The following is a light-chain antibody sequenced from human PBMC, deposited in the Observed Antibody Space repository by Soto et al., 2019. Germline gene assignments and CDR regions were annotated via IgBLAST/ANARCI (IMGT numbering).Light chain of an antibody. V-gene: IGLV2-8*01. J-gene: IGLJ1*01. CDR2: EVD. CDR3: SSYAGSNTPYV. CDR1: SSDVGGYNY. Sequence: QSALTQPPSASGSPGQLVTISCTGTSSDVGGYNYVSWYQQHPGKAPKLMIYEVDKRPSGVPDRFSGSKSGNTASLTVSGLQAEDEADYYCSSYAGSNTPYVFGTGTKLTVL.